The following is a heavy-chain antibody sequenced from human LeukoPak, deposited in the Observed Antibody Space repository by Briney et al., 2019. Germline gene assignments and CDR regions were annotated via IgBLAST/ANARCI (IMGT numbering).Heavy chain of an antibody. Sequence: GASVKVSCKASGGTFSSYAISWMRQAPGQGLEWMGGIIPIFGTANYAQKFQGRVTITADESTSTAYMGLSSLRSEDTAVYYCATMVRGVLYWGQGTLVTVSS. J-gene: IGHJ4*02. V-gene: IGHV1-69*13. CDR2: IIPIFGTA. CDR1: GGTFSSYA. CDR3: ATMVRGVLY. D-gene: IGHD3-10*01.